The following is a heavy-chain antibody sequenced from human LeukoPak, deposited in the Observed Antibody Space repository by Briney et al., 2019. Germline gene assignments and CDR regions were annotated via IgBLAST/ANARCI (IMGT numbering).Heavy chain of an antibody. D-gene: IGHD2-2*01. CDR3: ARASPGYCGSTSCFRPYNWFDP. V-gene: IGHV1-2*04. CDR1: GYTFTGYY. Sequence: GASVKVSCKASGYTFTGYYMHWVRQAPGQGLEWMGWINPNSGGTNYAQKFQGWVTMTRDTSISTAYMELSRLRSDDTAVYYCARASPGYCGSTSCFRPYNWFDPWGQGTLVTVSS. CDR2: INPNSGGT. J-gene: IGHJ5*02.